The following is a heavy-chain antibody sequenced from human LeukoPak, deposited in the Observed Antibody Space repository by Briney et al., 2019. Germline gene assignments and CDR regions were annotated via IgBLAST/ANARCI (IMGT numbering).Heavy chain of an antibody. CDR2: VHPNSGNT. CDR3: ARGPRNDP. Sequence: ASVKVSCKTSGYPFTTYEINWVRQAAGQGLEWMGWVHPNSGNTAYAQKFQGRVTMTRDTSISTTYMELSGLRSDDTAVYFCARGPRNDPWGQGTLVTVSS. D-gene: IGHD1-14*01. CDR1: GYPFTTYE. J-gene: IGHJ5*02. V-gene: IGHV1-8*01.